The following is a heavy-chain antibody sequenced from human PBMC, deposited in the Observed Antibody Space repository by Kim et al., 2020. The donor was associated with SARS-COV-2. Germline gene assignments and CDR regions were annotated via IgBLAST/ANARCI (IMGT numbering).Heavy chain of an antibody. D-gene: IGHD4-17*01. CDR3: ARERTVTRDLDD. V-gene: IGHV4-59*01. Sequence: NYHPTLNSQVTISLDTPNYQFSLQLTSVTAADTAVYYCARERTVTRDLDDWGQGTLVTVSS. J-gene: IGHJ4*02.